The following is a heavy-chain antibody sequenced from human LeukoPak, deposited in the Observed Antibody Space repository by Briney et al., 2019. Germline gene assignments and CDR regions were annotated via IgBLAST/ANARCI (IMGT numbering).Heavy chain of an antibody. V-gene: IGHV3-30*02. CDR1: GFTFSSYG. CDR3: AKDADSWYRPAGGYFDY. Sequence: PGGSLRLSCAASGFTFSSYGMHWVCQAPGKGLEWVAFIRYDGSNKYYADSVKGRFTISRDNSKNTLYLQMNSLRAEDTAVYYCAKDADSWYRPAGGYFDYWGQGTLVTVSS. J-gene: IGHJ4*02. CDR2: IRYDGSNK. D-gene: IGHD6-13*01.